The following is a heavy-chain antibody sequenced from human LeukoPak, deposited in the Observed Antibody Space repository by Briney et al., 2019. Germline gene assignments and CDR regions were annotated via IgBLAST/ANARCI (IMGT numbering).Heavy chain of an antibody. CDR1: GFTFRSYA. D-gene: IGHD2-8*01. CDR3: ARVYLERLTAGYFDH. V-gene: IGHV3-30*04. Sequence: GSLRLSCTASGFTFRSYAMIWVRQAPGKGLEWVAVISDDGRHNYYADSVKGRFTISRDNSKSTLYLQMNSLRDDDSAAYFCARVYLERLTAGYFDHWGQGTQVTVSP. J-gene: IGHJ4*02. CDR2: ISDDGRHN.